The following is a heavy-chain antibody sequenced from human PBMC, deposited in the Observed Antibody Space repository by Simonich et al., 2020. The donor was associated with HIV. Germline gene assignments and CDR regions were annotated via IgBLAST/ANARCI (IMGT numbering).Heavy chain of an antibody. D-gene: IGHD3-22*01. CDR2: FIPIFGTS. CDR3: ARVLAYYDSSGYSGNWFDP. J-gene: IGHJ5*02. V-gene: IGHV1-69*13. CDR1: GGTFSSYA. Sequence: QVQLVQSGAEVKKPGSSVKVSCKASGGTFSSYAISWVRQAPGQGLEWMGSFIPIFGTSNYAQKFKGRATITVDESPSTSYMELNSLTSEDTAIYYCARVLAYYDSSGYSGNWFDPWGQGTLVTVSS.